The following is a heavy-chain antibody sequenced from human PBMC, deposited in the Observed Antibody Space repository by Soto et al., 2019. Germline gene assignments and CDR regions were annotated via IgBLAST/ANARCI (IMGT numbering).Heavy chain of an antibody. D-gene: IGHD3-22*01. Sequence: SVKVSCKASGGTFSSYAISWVRQAPGQGLEWMGGIIPIFGTANYAQKFQGRVTITADKSTSTAYMELSSLRSEDTAVYYCARTHDSSGPGAFDIWDQGTMVTVSS. V-gene: IGHV1-69*06. J-gene: IGHJ3*02. CDR3: ARTHDSSGPGAFDI. CDR1: GGTFSSYA. CDR2: IIPIFGTA.